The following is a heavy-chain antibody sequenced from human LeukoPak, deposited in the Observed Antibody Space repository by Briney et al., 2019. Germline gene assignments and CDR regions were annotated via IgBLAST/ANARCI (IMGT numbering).Heavy chain of an antibody. V-gene: IGHV4-61*01. Sequence: PSETLSLTCTVSGGSVSSGSYYWSWIRQPPGKGLEWIGYIYYSGSTNYNPSLKSRVTISVDTSKNQFSLKLSSVTAADTAVYYCARVPVEMATTVFDYWGQGTLVTVSS. J-gene: IGHJ4*02. CDR3: ARVPVEMATTVFDY. CDR2: IYYSGST. CDR1: GGSVSSGSYY. D-gene: IGHD5-24*01.